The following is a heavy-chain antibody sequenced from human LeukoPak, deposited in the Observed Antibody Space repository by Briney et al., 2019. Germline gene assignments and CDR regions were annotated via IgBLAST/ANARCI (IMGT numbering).Heavy chain of an antibody. CDR1: GGSISSGSYY. Sequence: PSETLSLTCTVSGGSISSGSYYWSWIRQPAGKGLEWIGRIYTSGSTNYNPSLKSRVTISVDTSKNQFSLKLSSVTAADTAVYYCAREPGAEYFQHWGQGTLVTVSS. CDR2: IYTSGST. CDR3: AREPGAEYFQH. V-gene: IGHV4-61*02. J-gene: IGHJ1*01.